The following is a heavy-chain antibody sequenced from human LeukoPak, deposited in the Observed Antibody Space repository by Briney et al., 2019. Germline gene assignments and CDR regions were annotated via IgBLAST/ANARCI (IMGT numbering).Heavy chain of an antibody. CDR2: ISYDGGGT. CDR3: ARDWVYKIDY. J-gene: IGHJ4*02. CDR1: GFTFSDYW. D-gene: IGHD5-24*01. Sequence: PGGSLRLSCAASGFTFSDYWMHWVRQTPGKGLVWVSRISYDGGGTNYAESVKGRFTISRDNAKNTLILQMNSLRVGDTAVYYCARDWVYKIDYWGRGTLVTVSS. V-gene: IGHV3-74*01.